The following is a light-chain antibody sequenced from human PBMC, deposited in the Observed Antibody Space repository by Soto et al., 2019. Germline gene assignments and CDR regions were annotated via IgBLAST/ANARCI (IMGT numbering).Light chain of an antibody. CDR2: CNN. J-gene: IGLJ2*01. V-gene: IGLV1-44*01. CDR1: SSNIGRNS. CDR3: AACYDSLSGHV. Sequence: QSVLTQPPSASGTPGQRVTMSCSGSSSNIGRNSEIWYQQLPGAAPKLLIYCNNQQPSWVPDRFFGSRTGTSASLAISGLQSADDADYYCAACYDSLSGHVFGGGTKLTVL.